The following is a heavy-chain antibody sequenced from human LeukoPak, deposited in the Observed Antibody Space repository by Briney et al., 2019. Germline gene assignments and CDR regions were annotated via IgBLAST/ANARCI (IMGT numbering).Heavy chain of an antibody. CDR3: AKGVGATTSFGYWYFDL. V-gene: IGHV3-30-3*01. Sequence: PGGSLRLSCAASGFTFSSYAMHWVRQAPGKGLEWVAVISYDGSNKYYADSVKGRFTISRDNAKNSLYLQMNSLRAEDTALYYCAKGVGATTSFGYWYFDLWGRGTLVTVSS. D-gene: IGHD1-26*01. J-gene: IGHJ2*01. CDR1: GFTFSSYA. CDR2: ISYDGSNK.